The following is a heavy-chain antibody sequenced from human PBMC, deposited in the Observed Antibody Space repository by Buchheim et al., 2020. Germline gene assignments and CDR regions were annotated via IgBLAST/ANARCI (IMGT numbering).Heavy chain of an antibody. D-gene: IGHD1-1*01. Sequence: QVQLQESGPGLVQPSQTLSLTCTVSGGSISSGDYYWSWIRQPPGKGPEWIGYIYHTGGVFYNPSLKSRVSLSIENSENQFSLRLSSVTSADTAVYYWASWATTHKGDFRSWGQG. CDR3: ASWATTHKGDFRS. CDR2: IYHTGGV. J-gene: IGHJ4*02. V-gene: IGHV4-30-4*01. CDR1: GGSISSGDYY.